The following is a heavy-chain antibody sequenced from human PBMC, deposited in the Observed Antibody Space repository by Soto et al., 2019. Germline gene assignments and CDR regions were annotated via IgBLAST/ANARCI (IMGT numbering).Heavy chain of an antibody. CDR3: ARDLVVVPAAMREYYYYYMDV. V-gene: IGHV4-31*03. CDR1: GGSVSSSSYY. Sequence: SETLSLTCTVSGGSVSSSSYYWGWVRQPPGKGLEWIGYIYYSGSTYYNPSLKSRVTISVDTSKNQFSLKLSSVTAADTAVYYCARDLVVVPAAMREYYYYYMDVWGKGTTVTVSS. J-gene: IGHJ6*03. D-gene: IGHD2-2*01. CDR2: IYYSGST.